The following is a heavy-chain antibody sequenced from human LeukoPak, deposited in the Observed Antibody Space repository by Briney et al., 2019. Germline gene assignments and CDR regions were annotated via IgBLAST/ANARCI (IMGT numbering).Heavy chain of an antibody. CDR3: AKRYSAYDYFDY. CDR2: IYPGDSDT. CDR1: GYSFTTYW. J-gene: IGHJ4*02. Sequence: PGESLKISCKASGYSFTTYWIGWVRQMPGKGLEWMGTIYPGDSDTRYSPSFQGQVTISVDKSISTAYLQWSSLKASDTAMYYCAKRYSAYDYFDYWGQGTLVTVSS. D-gene: IGHD5-12*01. V-gene: IGHV5-51*01.